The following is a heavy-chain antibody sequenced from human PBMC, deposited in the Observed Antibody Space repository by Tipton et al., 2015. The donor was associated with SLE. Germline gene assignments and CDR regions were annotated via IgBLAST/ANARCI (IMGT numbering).Heavy chain of an antibody. CDR1: GASISSSDYS. Sequence: TLSLTCNVSGASISSSDYSWGWMRQPPGEGLEWIGPIYYNGGTHSNPSLKSRVSISWDTSKNQLSLKLISVTAADTAVYFCARLVGGYARWGQGSLVTVSS. V-gene: IGHV4-39*01. CDR2: IYYNGGT. D-gene: IGHD5-12*01. CDR3: ARLVGGYAR. J-gene: IGHJ4*02.